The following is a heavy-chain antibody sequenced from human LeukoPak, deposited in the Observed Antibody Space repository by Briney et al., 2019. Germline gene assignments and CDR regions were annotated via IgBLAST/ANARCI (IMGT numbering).Heavy chain of an antibody. CDR2: ISGSSSYI. J-gene: IGHJ6*03. CDR3: AKDGGTYPYFLDV. CDR1: GFTFSSYS. V-gene: IGHV3-21*04. D-gene: IGHD1-26*01. Sequence: PGGSLRLSCAASGFTFSSYSMNWVRQAPGKGLEWVSSISGSSSYIYYADSVKGRFTISRDNAKNSLYLQMNSLRAEDTAIYICAKDGGTYPYFLDVWGKGTTVIVSS.